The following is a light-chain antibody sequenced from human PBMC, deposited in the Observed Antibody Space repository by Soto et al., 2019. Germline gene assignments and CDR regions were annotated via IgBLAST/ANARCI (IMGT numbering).Light chain of an antibody. Sequence: QSALTQPPSASRSPGQSVTISCTGTRNDIGAYEFVSWYQHHPGKAPKLIIYEVVQRPSGVPDRFSGSKSGNTASLTVSGLQAADEADYYCKSYAGSNTYVFGTGTKVTVL. V-gene: IGLV2-8*02. J-gene: IGLJ1*01. CDR3: KSYAGSNTYV. CDR1: RNDIGAYEF. CDR2: EVV.